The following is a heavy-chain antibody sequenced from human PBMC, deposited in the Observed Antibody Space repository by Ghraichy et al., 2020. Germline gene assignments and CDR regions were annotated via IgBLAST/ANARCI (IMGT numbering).Heavy chain of an antibody. Sequence: GGSLRLSCAASTFAFNSYTMHWVRQAPGRGLEWVAIISPSGRTKYYADSVKGRFTISRNNSKRMMFLQMNSLTSDDTAVYYCVRDAFGVAVVAAGTSFDYWGQGTLVTVAS. D-gene: IGHD2-15*01. CDR3: VRDAFGVAVVAAGTSFDY. CDR2: ISPSGRTK. J-gene: IGHJ4*02. CDR1: TFAFNSYT. V-gene: IGHV3-30*04.